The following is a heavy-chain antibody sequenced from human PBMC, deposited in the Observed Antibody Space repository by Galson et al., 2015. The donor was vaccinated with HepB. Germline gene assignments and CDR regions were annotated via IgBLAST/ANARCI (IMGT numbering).Heavy chain of an antibody. J-gene: IGHJ6*02. D-gene: IGHD1-26*01. CDR2: IIPIFGTA. CDR3: AGPRNSGSYYYYGMDV. Sequence: SVKVSCKASGGTFSSYAISWVRQAPGQGLEWMGGIIPIFGTANYAQKFQGRVTITADESTSTAYMELSSLRSEDTAVYYCAGPRNSGSYYYYGMDVWGQGTTVTVSS. V-gene: IGHV1-69*13. CDR1: GGTFSSYA.